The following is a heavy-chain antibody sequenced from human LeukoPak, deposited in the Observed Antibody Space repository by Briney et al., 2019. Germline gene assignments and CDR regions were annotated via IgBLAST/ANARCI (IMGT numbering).Heavy chain of an antibody. CDR1: GFTFGDYG. D-gene: IGHD6-6*01. V-gene: IGHV3-20*04. J-gene: IGHJ6*03. CDR2: INWNGGST. Sequence: GGSLRLSCTASGFTFGDYGMSWVRQAPGKGLEWVSGINWNGGSTGYADSVKGRFTISRDNAKNSLYLQMNSLRAEDTALYYCARELEYSSSSRFYYYYMDVWGKGTTVTVSS. CDR3: ARELEYSSSSRFYYYYMDV.